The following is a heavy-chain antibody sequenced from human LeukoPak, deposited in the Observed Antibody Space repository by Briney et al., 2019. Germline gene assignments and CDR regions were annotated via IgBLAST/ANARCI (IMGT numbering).Heavy chain of an antibody. CDR3: ARGVGQDAFDI. D-gene: IGHD1-26*01. Sequence: LSLTCTVSGGSISSGDYYWSWVRQAPGKGLEWVSVIYSGGNTYYADSVKGRFTFSKDNSKNTLYLQMTNLRVEDTAVYYCARGVGQDAFDIWGQGTMVTVSS. CDR1: GGSISSGDYY. CDR2: IYSGGNT. J-gene: IGHJ3*02. V-gene: IGHV3-53*01.